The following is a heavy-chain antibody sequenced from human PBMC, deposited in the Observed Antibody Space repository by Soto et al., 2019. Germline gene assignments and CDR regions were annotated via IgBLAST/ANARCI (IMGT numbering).Heavy chain of an antibody. CDR1: GFSVRNTY. CDR3: ASATLLGGVDS. V-gene: IGHV3-53*01. J-gene: IGHJ5*01. Sequence: GGSLRLSCAASGFSVRNTYMTWVRQAPGPGLEFVSAIYIGGSTNHIDSVKGRLIISRDSSKNTLYLQMNNLRVEDTAVYYCASATLLGGVDSWGHGTLVT. CDR2: IYIGGST. D-gene: IGHD3-16*01.